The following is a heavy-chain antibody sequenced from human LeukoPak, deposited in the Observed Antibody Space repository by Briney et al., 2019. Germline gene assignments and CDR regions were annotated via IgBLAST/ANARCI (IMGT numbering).Heavy chain of an antibody. CDR1: GYNFNDYG. Sequence: GESLKISCKVPGYNFNDYGIGWVRQMPGKGLEWMGIIYLRDLNIRYSPSFQGQVTISADKSINTAYLQWSSLKASDTAMYYCETWAGASTTALSDPWGQAALVTVSS. J-gene: IGHJ5*02. D-gene: IGHD1-7*01. CDR2: IYLRDLNI. V-gene: IGHV5-51*01. CDR3: ETWAGASTTALSDP.